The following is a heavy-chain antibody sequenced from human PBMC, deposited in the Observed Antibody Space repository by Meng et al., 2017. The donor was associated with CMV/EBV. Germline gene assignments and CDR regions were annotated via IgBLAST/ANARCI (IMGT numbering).Heavy chain of an antibody. CDR1: GYTFTSYG. J-gene: IGHJ6*02. CDR3: ARDFDVDGRYLYGMDV. CDR2: ISAYNGNT. V-gene: IGHV1-18*01. Sequence: ASVTVSCMASGYTFTSYGISWVRQAPGQGLEWMGWISAYNGNTNYAQKLQGRVTMTTDTSTSTAYMELRSLRSDDTAVYYCARDFDVDGRYLYGMDVWGQGTTVTVSS. D-gene: IGHD3-9*01.